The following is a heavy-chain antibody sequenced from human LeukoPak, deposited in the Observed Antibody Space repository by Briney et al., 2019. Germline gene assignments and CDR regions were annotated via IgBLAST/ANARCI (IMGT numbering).Heavy chain of an antibody. D-gene: IGHD5-18*01. Sequence: SVKVSCKASGGTFSDHTINWVRQAPGQGLEWMGRIIPIVDIPNYAQKFQGRVTITADKSTSTAYMELSSLRSEDTAVYYCASLPVDTSMVSDYWGQGTLVTVSS. J-gene: IGHJ4*02. CDR2: IIPIVDIP. V-gene: IGHV1-69*02. CDR3: ASLPVDTSMVSDY. CDR1: GGTFSDHT.